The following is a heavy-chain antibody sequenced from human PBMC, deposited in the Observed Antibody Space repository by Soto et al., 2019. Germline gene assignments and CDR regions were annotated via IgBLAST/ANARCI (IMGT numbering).Heavy chain of an antibody. CDR3: ARGLGIAAAGTGDY. CDR2: INWNGGST. CDR1: GFTFDDYG. J-gene: IGHJ4*02. D-gene: IGHD6-13*01. V-gene: IGHV3-20*01. Sequence: EVQLVESGGGVVRPGGSLRLSCAASGFTFDDYGMSWVRQAPGKGLEWVSGINWNGGSTGYADSVKGRFTISRDNAKKSLYLQMNSLRAEDTALYDCARGLGIAAAGTGDYWGQGTLVTVSS.